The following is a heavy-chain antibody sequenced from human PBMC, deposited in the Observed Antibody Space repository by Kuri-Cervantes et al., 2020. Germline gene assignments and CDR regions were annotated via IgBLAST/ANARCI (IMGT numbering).Heavy chain of an antibody. J-gene: IGHJ4*02. Sequence: ASVKVSCKASGYTFTSYGISWVRQAPGQGLEWMGWISAYNGNTNYAQKLQGRVTMTTDTSTSTAYMELRSLRSDDTAVYYCARDRQGIAAAGFDYWGQGTLVTDSS. CDR3: ARDRQGIAAAGFDY. V-gene: IGHV1-18*01. CDR2: ISAYNGNT. D-gene: IGHD6-13*01. CDR1: GYTFTSYG.